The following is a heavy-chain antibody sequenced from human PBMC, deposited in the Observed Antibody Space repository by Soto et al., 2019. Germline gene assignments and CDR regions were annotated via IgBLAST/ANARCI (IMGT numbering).Heavy chain of an antibody. Sequence: SETLSLTCTVSGGSISSSSSYWGWIRQPPGKGLEWVGCIYYLGNTYYNPSLGSRVTISVDTSKNQFSLKLSSVTAADTAVYYCARLQDYGDYWYYFDYWGQGTLVTVSS. CDR1: GGSISSSSSY. CDR2: IYYLGNT. V-gene: IGHV4-39*01. D-gene: IGHD4-17*01. CDR3: ARLQDYGDYWYYFDY. J-gene: IGHJ4*02.